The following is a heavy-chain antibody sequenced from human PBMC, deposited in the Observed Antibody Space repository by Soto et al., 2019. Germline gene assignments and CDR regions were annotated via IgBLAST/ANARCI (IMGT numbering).Heavy chain of an antibody. J-gene: IGHJ6*03. V-gene: IGHV1-69*13. CDR1: GGTFSSYA. CDR3: ARGRVVPVYYYYYMDV. D-gene: IGHD2-2*01. CDR2: IIPIFGTA. Sequence: GASVKVSCKASGGTFSSYAISWVRQAPGQGLEWMGGIIPIFGTANYAQKFQGRVTITADDSTSTAYMELSSLRSEDTAVYYCARGRVVPVYYYYYMDVWGKGTTVTVSS.